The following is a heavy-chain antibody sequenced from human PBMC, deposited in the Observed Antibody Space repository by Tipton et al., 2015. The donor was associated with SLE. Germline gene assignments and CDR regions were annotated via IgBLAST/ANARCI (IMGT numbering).Heavy chain of an antibody. CDR3: ARHYDSLTPFDY. J-gene: IGHJ4*02. Sequence: LRLSCTVSGGSISSSSYYWGWIRQPPGKGLEWIGSIYYSGSTYYNPSLKSRVTISVDTSKNQFSLKLSSVTAADTAVYYCARHYDSLTPFDYWGQGTLVTVSS. V-gene: IGHV4-39*07. CDR2: IYYSGST. D-gene: IGHD3-22*01. CDR1: GGSISSSSYY.